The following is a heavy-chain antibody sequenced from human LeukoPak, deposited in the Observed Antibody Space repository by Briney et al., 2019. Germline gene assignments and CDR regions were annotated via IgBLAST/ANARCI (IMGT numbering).Heavy chain of an antibody. D-gene: IGHD3-22*01. CDR3: ARVTGYMIEDYFDY. CDR1: GGSISSYY. J-gene: IGHJ4*02. CDR2: IYYSGST. V-gene: IGHV4-59*01. Sequence: SETLSLTCTVSGGSISSYYWSWIRQPPGKGLEWVGYIYYSGSTNYKPSLKSRVTISVETSKNQFSLKLRSVTAADTAVYYCARVTGYMIEDYFDYWGQGTLVTVSS.